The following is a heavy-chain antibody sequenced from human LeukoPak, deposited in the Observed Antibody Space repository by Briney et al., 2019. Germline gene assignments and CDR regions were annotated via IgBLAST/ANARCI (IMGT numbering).Heavy chain of an antibody. CDR2: INPSGGST. D-gene: IGHD5-24*01. J-gene: IGHJ3*02. V-gene: IGHV1-46*01. CDR1: GYTFTNYN. CDR3: ARVRDGYNDAYDI. Sequence: GASVTVSCKASGYTFTNYNMHWVRQAPGQGLEWMGIINPSGGSTNYAQNFQGRVTMTRDTSTSTVYMELSSLRSEDTAVYYCARVRDGYNDAYDIWGQGTMVTVPS.